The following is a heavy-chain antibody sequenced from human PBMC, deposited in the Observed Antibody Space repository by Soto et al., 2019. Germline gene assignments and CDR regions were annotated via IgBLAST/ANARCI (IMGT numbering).Heavy chain of an antibody. CDR1: GGSISNGVYY. V-gene: IGHV4-31*03. J-gene: IGHJ5*02. Sequence: SETLSLTCIVSGGSISNGVYYWSWIRQHPGKGLEWIGYIYYSGSTYYNPSLKSRVSLSLDTSKNVFSLQLSSVTAADTAVYYCARSPAQYTSRWFDPWGQGTLVTVSS. D-gene: IGHD6-13*01. CDR2: IYYSGST. CDR3: ARSPAQYTSRWFDP.